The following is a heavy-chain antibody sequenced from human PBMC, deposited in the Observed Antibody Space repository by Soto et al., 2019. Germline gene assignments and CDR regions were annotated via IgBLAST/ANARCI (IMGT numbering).Heavy chain of an antibody. Sequence: QVQLVQSGAEVKKPGSSVKVSCKASGGTFSSYAISWVRQAPGQGLEWMGGIIPIFGTANYAQKFQGRVTITADESTSTAYMERSSLRSEDTAVYYCARGGDAFDIVVVPAALYFDYWGQGTLVTVSS. V-gene: IGHV1-69*01. CDR2: IIPIFGTA. J-gene: IGHJ4*02. CDR1: GGTFSSYA. CDR3: ARGGDAFDIVVVPAALYFDY. D-gene: IGHD2-2*01.